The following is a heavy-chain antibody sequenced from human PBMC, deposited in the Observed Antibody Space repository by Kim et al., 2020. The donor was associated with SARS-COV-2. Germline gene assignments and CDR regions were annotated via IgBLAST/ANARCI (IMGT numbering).Heavy chain of an antibody. J-gene: IGHJ5*02. D-gene: IGHD6-13*01. CDR3: ARYRAAAPNWFDP. V-gene: IGHV4-59*10. Sequence: YNPSLNSRVTMSVDTSKNQFSLKLSSVTAADTAVYYCARYRAAAPNWFDPWGQGTLVTVSS.